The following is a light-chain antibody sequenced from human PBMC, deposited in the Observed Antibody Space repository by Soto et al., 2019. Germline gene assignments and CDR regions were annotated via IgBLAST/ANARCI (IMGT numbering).Light chain of an antibody. Sequence: DIVMTQSPDSLAVSLVERATMNFKGSRSVFYKSNNKDHLAWYQQKPGQPPQLIIYWASTRESGVPERFSGSGSGTDFTLTISSLEAEDVAFYWCQQYFDVPFTFGGGTKVDI. CDR1: RSVFYKSNNKDH. J-gene: IGKJ4*01. V-gene: IGKV4-1*01. CDR2: WAS. CDR3: QQYFDVPFT.